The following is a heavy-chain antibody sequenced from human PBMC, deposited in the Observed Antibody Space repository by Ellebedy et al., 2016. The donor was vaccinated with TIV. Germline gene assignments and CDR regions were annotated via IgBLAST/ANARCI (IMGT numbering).Heavy chain of an antibody. J-gene: IGHJ6*02. V-gene: IGHV3-64D*06. CDR2: VNSNGGIT. Sequence: GGSLRLSXSASGFIFSSLAMHWVRQTPGKRLEYVASVNSNGGITFYADSVKDRFTISRDNSKNTLYLQMRSLRTEDADLYYCVKGGFSVTTNYGMDVWGQGTTVTVSS. CDR1: GFIFSSLA. CDR3: VKGGFSVTTNYGMDV. D-gene: IGHD4-17*01.